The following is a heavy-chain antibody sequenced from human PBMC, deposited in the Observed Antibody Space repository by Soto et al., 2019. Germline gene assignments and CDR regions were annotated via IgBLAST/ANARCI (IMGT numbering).Heavy chain of an antibody. CDR3: VRSPPPHRRYFDWLSQNFDY. Sequence: PSETLSLTCTVSGGSISSYYWSWIRQPPGKGLEWIGYIYYSGSTNYNPSLKSRVTISVDTSKNQFSLKLSSVTAADTAVYYCVRSPPPHRRYFDWLSQNFDYWGQGTLVTVSS. D-gene: IGHD3-9*01. CDR1: GGSISSYY. CDR2: IYYSGST. V-gene: IGHV4-59*01. J-gene: IGHJ4*02.